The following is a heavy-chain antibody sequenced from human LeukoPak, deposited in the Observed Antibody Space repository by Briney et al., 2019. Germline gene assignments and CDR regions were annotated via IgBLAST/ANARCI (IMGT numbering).Heavy chain of an antibody. V-gene: IGHV3-30*02. CDR2: IRYDGSNK. D-gene: IGHD3-22*01. CDR3: AKAITMIVVSNWFDP. J-gene: IGHJ5*02. Sequence: GGSLRLSCAASGFTFSHYGMHWVRQAPGKGLEWVAFIRYDGSNKYYADSVKGRFTISRDNSKNTLYLQMNSLRAEDTAVYYCAKAITMIVVSNWFDPWGQGTLVTVSS. CDR1: GFTFSHYG.